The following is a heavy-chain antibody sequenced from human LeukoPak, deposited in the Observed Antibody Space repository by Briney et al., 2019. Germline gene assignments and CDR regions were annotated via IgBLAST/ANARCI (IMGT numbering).Heavy chain of an antibody. CDR3: ARAVYYDSSRIDY. CDR2: INHSGST. J-gene: IGHJ4*02. Sequence: SETLSLTCAVYGGSFSGYYWSWIRQPPGKGLEWIGEINHSGSTNYNPSLKSRVTISVDTSKNQFSLKLSSVTAADTAVYYCARAVYYDSSRIDYWGQGTLVTVSS. CDR1: GGSFSGYY. V-gene: IGHV4-34*01. D-gene: IGHD3-22*01.